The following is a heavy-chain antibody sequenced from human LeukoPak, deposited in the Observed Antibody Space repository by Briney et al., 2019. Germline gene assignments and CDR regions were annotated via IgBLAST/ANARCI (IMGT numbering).Heavy chain of an antibody. D-gene: IGHD6-19*01. Sequence: GGSLRLSCVASGFNFSDHYMNWIRQSPGKGLKWISYMSSRSGIIYYAGSVKGRFTISRDNARNSLYLQMNSLRVDDTAVYYCAGGLLEAQGWLQWLGTVYSMDVWGQGTPVTVSS. CDR2: MSSRSGII. V-gene: IGHV3-11*01. J-gene: IGHJ6*02. CDR1: GFNFSDHY. CDR3: AGGLLEAQGWLQWLGTVYSMDV.